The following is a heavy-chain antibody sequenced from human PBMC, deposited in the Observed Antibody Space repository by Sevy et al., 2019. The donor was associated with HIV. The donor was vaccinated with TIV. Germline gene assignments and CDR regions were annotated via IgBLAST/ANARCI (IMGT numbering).Heavy chain of an antibody. Sequence: GGSLRLSCAASGFPFSKYSMSWIRQTPGKGLEWVATFSFGCGQINYADSVKGRFTISRDDSRNTFYLQMNSLRSDDTAIYYCAREGCTRPHDYSGQGTLVTVSS. CDR1: GFPFSKYS. CDR2: FSFGCGQI. J-gene: IGHJ4*02. CDR3: AREGCTRPHDY. V-gene: IGHV3-21*04. D-gene: IGHD2-8*01.